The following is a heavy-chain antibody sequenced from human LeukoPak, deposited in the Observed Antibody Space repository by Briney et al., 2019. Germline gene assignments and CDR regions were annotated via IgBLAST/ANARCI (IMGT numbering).Heavy chain of an antibody. CDR2: IRASGDRT. D-gene: IGHD3-16*01. J-gene: IGHJ4*02. Sequence: GGSLRLSCVVSGFTFINYGMSWVRQAPGKGLEWVSTIRASGDRTYYAESVKGRFTMSGDNSKNTLYLQMNSLRAEDTAVYYCAKDPVGGAYFFDYWGQGTLVTVSS. V-gene: IGHV3-23*01. CDR3: AKDPVGGAYFFDY. CDR1: GFTFINYG.